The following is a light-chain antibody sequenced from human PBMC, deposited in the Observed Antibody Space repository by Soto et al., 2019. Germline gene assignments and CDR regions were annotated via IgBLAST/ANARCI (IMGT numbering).Light chain of an antibody. CDR2: GAS. V-gene: IGKV3-20*01. J-gene: IGKJ1*01. CDR3: QQYGNSPQT. CDR1: QSLSNNIY. Sequence: EIVWKQYPGTLSLSPGERATRCCRSSQSLSNNIYLAWYQQKPGQAPRLLIYGASSRATGIPNRFSVSGSGTDFTLTSSRLEPEDFAVYYCQQYGNSPQTFGQGTKVDIK.